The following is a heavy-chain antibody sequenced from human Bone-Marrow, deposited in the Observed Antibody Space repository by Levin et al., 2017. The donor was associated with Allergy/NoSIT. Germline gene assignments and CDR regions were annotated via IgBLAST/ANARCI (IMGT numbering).Heavy chain of an antibody. CDR1: GFTFSSYW. CDR2: INSDGSST. V-gene: IGHV3-74*01. Sequence: GGSLRLSCAASGFTFSSYWMNWVRQAPGKGLVWVSRINSDGSSTSYADSVKGRFTISRDNAKNTLYLQMNSLRVEDTAVYYCAEITSSAFDIWGQGTMVTVSS. CDR3: AEITSSAFDI. J-gene: IGHJ3*02. D-gene: IGHD3-10*01.